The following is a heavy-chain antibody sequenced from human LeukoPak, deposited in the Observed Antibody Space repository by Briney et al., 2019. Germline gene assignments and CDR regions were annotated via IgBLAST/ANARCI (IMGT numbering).Heavy chain of an antibody. V-gene: IGHV3-7*03. CDR2: IKQDGSEK. Sequence: GGSLRLSCAASGFTFSSYAMSWVRQAPGKGLEWVASIKQDGSEKYYVDSVKGRFTISRDNAKNSLYLQMNILRAEDTAIYYCARDGPAPGLYFDYWGQGTLVTVSS. J-gene: IGHJ4*02. CDR3: ARDGPAPGLYFDY. D-gene: IGHD6-13*01. CDR1: GFTFSSYA.